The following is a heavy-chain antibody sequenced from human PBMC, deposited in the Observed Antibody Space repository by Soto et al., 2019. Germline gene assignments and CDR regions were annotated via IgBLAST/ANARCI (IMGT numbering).Heavy chain of an antibody. J-gene: IGHJ3*02. Sequence: QVQLVQSGAEVKKPGSSVKVSCKASGGSFNTYGISWVRQAPGQGLEWMGGFLPVFTTAKYAQKFQGRLSITADESTYTAYMELSSLRSEDTAVYFCARDGVDVSRTTVRHGALDIWGQGTVVTVSS. CDR2: FLPVFTTA. D-gene: IGHD4-17*01. V-gene: IGHV1-69*01. CDR3: ARDGVDVSRTTVRHGALDI. CDR1: GGSFNTYG.